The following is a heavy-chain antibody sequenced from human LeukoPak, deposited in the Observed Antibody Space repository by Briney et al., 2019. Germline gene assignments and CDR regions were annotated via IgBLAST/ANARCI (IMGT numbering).Heavy chain of an antibody. Sequence: PGGSLRLSCAASGFTFSTYAMNWVRQAPRKGLEWVSYISRRGTTIYYADPVKGRFTISRDNAKNSLYLQMNSLRAEDTAVYYCARAGNYGDYVFDSWGQGTLVTVSS. V-gene: IGHV3-48*03. CDR3: ARAGNYGDYVFDS. D-gene: IGHD4-17*01. CDR1: GFTFSTYA. CDR2: ISRRGTTI. J-gene: IGHJ4*02.